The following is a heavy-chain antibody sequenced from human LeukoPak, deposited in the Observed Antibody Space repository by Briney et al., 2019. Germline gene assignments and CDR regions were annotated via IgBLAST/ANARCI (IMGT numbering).Heavy chain of an antibody. J-gene: IGHJ3*02. CDR2: INPSGGST. D-gene: IGHD3-22*01. CDR3: VRVHPITMIVVDAFDI. CDR1: GYTFTSYY. V-gene: IGHV1-46*01. Sequence: ASVKVSCKASGYTFTSYYMHWVRQAPGQGLEWMGIINPSGGSTSYAQKFQGRVTMTRDTSTSTVYMELSSLRSEDTAVYYCVRVHPITMIVVDAFDIWGQGTMVTVSS.